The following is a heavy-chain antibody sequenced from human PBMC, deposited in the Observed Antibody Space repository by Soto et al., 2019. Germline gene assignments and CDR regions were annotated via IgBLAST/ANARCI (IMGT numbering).Heavy chain of an antibody. D-gene: IGHD1-26*01. CDR2: IKGDGSST. J-gene: IGHJ4*02. CDR1: GFTFSGYW. Sequence: EVQLVESGGGLVQPGGSLRLSCAASGFTFSGYWMHWVRQVPGKGLVWVSRIKGDGSSTSYADSVKGRLTISRDNAKNTLNVQMNSLRAEDTAVYYCASDPFGATTYWGQGTLVTVSS. CDR3: ASDPFGATTY. V-gene: IGHV3-74*01.